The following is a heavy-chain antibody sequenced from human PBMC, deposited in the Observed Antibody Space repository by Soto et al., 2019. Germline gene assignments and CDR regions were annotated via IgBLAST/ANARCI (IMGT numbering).Heavy chain of an antibody. J-gene: IGHJ6*02. CDR1: GDSVSSNSAA. Sequence: TLSLTCAISGDSVSSNSAAWNWIRQSPSRGLEWLGRTYYRSKWYNDYAVSVKSRITINPDTSKNQFSLQLNSVTPEDTAVYYCARVGGYSSGWYRYYYYYGMDVWGQGTTVTVSS. V-gene: IGHV6-1*01. D-gene: IGHD6-19*01. CDR3: ARVGGYSSGWYRYYYYYGMDV. CDR2: TYYRSKWYN.